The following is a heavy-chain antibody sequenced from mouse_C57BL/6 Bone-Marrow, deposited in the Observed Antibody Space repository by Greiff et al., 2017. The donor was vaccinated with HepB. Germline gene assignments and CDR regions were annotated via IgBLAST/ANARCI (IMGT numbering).Heavy chain of an antibody. D-gene: IGHD1-1*01. CDR2: ISYDGSN. V-gene: IGHV3-6*01. Sequence: DVKLQESGPGLVKPSQSLSLTCSVTGYSITSGYYWNWIRQFPGNKLEWMGYISYDGSNNYNPSLKNRISITRDTSKNQFFLKLNSVTTEDTATYSCARVGSSYGYFDYWGQGTTLTVSS. CDR3: ARVGSSYGYFDY. CDR1: GYSITSGYY. J-gene: IGHJ2*01.